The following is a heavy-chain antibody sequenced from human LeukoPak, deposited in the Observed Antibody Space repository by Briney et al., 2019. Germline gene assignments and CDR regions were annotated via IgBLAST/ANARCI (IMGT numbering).Heavy chain of an antibody. CDR2: IYYSGST. D-gene: IGHD3-10*01. CDR1: GGSISSSSYY. V-gene: IGHV4-39*01. J-gene: IGHJ4*02. Sequence: PSETLSLTCTVSGGSISSSSYYWGWIRQPPGKGLGWIGSIYYSGSTYYNPSLKSRVTISVDTSKNQSSLKLSSVTAADTAVYYCARFMVRGVIDYWGQGTLVTVSS. CDR3: ARFMVRGVIDY.